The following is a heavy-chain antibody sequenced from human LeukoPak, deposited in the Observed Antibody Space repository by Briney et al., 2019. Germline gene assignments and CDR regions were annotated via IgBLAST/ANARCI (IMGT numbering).Heavy chain of an antibody. CDR3: ARQFAY. V-gene: IGHV3-48*03. Sequence: GGSLRLSCVASGFTFSTYQMNWVRQAPGKGLEWVSYISGSGTTIYYADSVKGRFTISRDNAKNSLYLQMDSLRAEDTAVYYCARQFAYWGQGTLVTVSS. CDR1: GFTFSTYQ. J-gene: IGHJ4*02. CDR2: ISGSGTTI.